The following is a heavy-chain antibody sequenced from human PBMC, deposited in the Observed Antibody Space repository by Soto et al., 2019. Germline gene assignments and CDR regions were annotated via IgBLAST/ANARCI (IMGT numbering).Heavy chain of an antibody. Sequence: QITLKESGPTLVKPTQTLTLTCTFSGFSLSTNGVGVGWIRQPPGKALEWLAIIYWDDDKRYSPSLKSRLTITKDTSKHHVVLRMTNMDPVDTPTYYCAHPQVTYTNGWYYAFDIWGQGTMVTVSS. D-gene: IGHD6-19*01. CDR1: GFSLSTNGVG. CDR2: IYWDDDK. V-gene: IGHV2-5*02. J-gene: IGHJ3*02. CDR3: AHPQVTYTNGWYYAFDI.